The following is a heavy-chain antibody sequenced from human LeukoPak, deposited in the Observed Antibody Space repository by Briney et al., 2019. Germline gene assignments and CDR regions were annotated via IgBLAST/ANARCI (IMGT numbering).Heavy chain of an antibody. J-gene: IGHJ4*02. D-gene: IGHD3-10*01. CDR2: INPSGGST. V-gene: IGHV1-46*01. CDR3: ARAPDRTMVRGVIDY. CDR1: GYTFTSYY. Sequence: GASVKVSCKASGYTFTSYYMHWVRQAPGQGLEWMGIINPSGGSTSYAQKFQGRVTMTRDTSTSTVYMELSSLRSEDTAVYYCARAPDRTMVRGVIDYWGRGTLVTVSS.